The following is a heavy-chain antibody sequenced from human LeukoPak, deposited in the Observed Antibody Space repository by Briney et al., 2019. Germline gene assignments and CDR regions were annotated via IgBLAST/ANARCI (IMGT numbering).Heavy chain of an antibody. V-gene: IGHV4-39*07. J-gene: IGHJ4*02. Sequence: TSETLSLTCTVSGGSITSSNYYWGWIRQSPGKGREWIGNIYYTGSSYYNSSLKSRVTISLDTSKNQFSLKVNSVTAADTAVYYCARAGNTAAVSYYFDYWGQGTLVTVSS. CDR2: IYYTGSS. CDR3: ARAGNTAAVSYYFDY. D-gene: IGHD2-2*01. CDR1: GGSITSSNYY.